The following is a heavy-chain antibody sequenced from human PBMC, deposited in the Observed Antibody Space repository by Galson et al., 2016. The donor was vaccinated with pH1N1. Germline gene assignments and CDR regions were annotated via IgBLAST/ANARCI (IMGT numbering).Heavy chain of an antibody. V-gene: IGHV2-70*01. D-gene: IGHD4-17*01. J-gene: IGHJ4*02. CDR1: GFSLSTSGMC. CDR2: IDWDDDK. CDR3: ARIQYGDYVGYFDC. Sequence: PALVKPTQTLTLTCTFSGFSLSTSGMCVSWIRQPPGKALEWLALIDWDDDKYYSTSLKTRLTISKDTSKNQVVLTMTKMDPVDTATYYCARIQYGDYVGYFDCWGQGTLVTVSS.